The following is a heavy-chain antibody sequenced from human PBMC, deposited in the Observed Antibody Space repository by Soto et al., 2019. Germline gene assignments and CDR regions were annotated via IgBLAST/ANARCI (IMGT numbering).Heavy chain of an antibody. CDR3: ANDGGTGKYYDY. V-gene: IGHV3-30*18. D-gene: IGHD2-8*02. CDR2: IAYDGSNK. J-gene: IGHJ4*02. Sequence: QVQLVESGGGVVQPGRSLRLSCAASGFTFNIDGMHWVRQAPGKGLEWVSVIAYDGSNKYYVDSVKGRFTISRDNSKDTLYLQMNSLRPEDTAVYYCANDGGTGKYYDYWGQGTLVTVSS. CDR1: GFTFNIDG.